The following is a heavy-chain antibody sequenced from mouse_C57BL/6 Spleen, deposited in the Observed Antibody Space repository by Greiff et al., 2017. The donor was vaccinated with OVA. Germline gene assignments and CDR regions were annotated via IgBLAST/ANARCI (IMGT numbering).Heavy chain of an antibody. CDR2: ISAGGSYT. V-gene: IGHV5-4*01. CDR3: AREDDYDGYYYAMDY. J-gene: IGHJ4*01. CDR1: GFTFSSYA. D-gene: IGHD2-4*01. Sequence: EVKVVESGGGLVKPGGSLKLSCAASGFTFSSYAMSWVRQTPEKRLEWVATISAGGSYTYYPDNVKGRFTISRDNAKNNLYLQMSHLKSEDTAMYYCAREDDYDGYYYAMDYWGQGTSVTVSS.